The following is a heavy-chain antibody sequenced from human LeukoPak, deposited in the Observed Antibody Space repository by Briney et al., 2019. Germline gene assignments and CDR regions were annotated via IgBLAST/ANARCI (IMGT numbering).Heavy chain of an antibody. D-gene: IGHD3-9*01. J-gene: IGHJ4*02. CDR3: ARDSPDDILTGYPLYYFDY. CDR1: GFTFSSYG. V-gene: IGHV3-30*03. Sequence: GGSLRLSCAASGFTFSSYGMHWVRQAPGKGLEWVAVISYDGSNKYYADSVKGRFTISRDNSKNTLYLQMNSLRAEDTAVYYCARDSPDDILTGYPLYYFDYWGQGTLVTVSS. CDR2: ISYDGSNK.